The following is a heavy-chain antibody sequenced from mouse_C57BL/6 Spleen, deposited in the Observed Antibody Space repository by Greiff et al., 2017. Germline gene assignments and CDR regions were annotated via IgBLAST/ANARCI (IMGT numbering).Heavy chain of an antibody. CDR2: ISSASSTI. D-gene: IGHD2-1*01. Sequence: EVMLVESGGGLVKPGGSLKLSCAASGFTFSDYGMHWVRQAPEKGLEWVAYISSASSTIYYADTVKGRFTISRDNAKNNLFLQITSLRSEDTARYYCASNCNYYAMDYWGQGTSVTVSS. J-gene: IGHJ4*01. CDR3: ASNCNYYAMDY. CDR1: GFTFSDYG. V-gene: IGHV5-17*01.